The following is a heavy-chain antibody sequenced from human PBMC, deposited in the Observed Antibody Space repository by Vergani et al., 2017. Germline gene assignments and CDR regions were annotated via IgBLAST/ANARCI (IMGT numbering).Heavy chain of an antibody. D-gene: IGHD3-22*01. J-gene: IGHJ4*02. CDR2: IRGSGGST. CDR1: GFTFSSYA. Sequence: EVQLLESGGGLVQPGGSLRLSCAASGFTFSSYAMSWVRQAPGKGLEWVSAIRGSGGSTHYADSVKGRFTISRDNSKNTLYLQMNSLRAEDTAVYYCAKESYYDSSGPIDYWGQGTLVTVSS. V-gene: IGHV3-23*01. CDR3: AKESYYDSSGPIDY.